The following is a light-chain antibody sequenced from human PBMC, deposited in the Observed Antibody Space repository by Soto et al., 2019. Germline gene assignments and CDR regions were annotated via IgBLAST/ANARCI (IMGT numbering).Light chain of an antibody. Sequence: EIELTQSPGALSLSPGERATLSCRASQNIDSKDLAWYQQKPGQAPRILIFAASNRATGIPDRFSGSGSGTDFTLTISRLEPGDFAVYYCQQYGYSSWTFGQGTKVDIK. CDR1: QNIDSKD. J-gene: IGKJ1*01. V-gene: IGKV3-20*01. CDR3: QQYGYSSWT. CDR2: AAS.